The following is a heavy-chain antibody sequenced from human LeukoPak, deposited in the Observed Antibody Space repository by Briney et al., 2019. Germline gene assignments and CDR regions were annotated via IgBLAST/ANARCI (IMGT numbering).Heavy chain of an antibody. CDR1: GFTFSTYN. D-gene: IGHD3-22*01. CDR3: ARGTHYYDISGYDY. Sequence: PGGSLRLSCAASGFTFSTYNMNWVRQAPGKGLEWVSSISSGRTYRYYAASVKGRFTISRDNAKNSLYLQMNSLRAEDTAVYYCARGTHYYDISGYDYWGQGTLVIVSS. V-gene: IGHV3-21*04. CDR2: ISSGRTYR. J-gene: IGHJ4*02.